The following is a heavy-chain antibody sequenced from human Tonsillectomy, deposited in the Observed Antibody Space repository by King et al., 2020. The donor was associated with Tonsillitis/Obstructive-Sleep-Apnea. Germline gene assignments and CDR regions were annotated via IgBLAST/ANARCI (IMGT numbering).Heavy chain of an antibody. CDR1: GFTVSSNY. D-gene: IGHD4-11*01. V-gene: IGHV3-53*04. J-gene: IGHJ3*02. CDR3: AIEGPDLNYAAFDT. Sequence: VQLVESGGGLVQPGGSLRLSCAASGFTVSSNYMSWVRQAPGKGLEWVSVIYSGGNTYYADPVKGRFTISRHNSKNTVYLQMNSLRAEDTAVYYCAIEGPDLNYAAFDTWGQGTMVTVSS. CDR2: IYSGGNT.